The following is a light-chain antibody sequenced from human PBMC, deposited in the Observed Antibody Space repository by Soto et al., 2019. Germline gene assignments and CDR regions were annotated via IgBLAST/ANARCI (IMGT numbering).Light chain of an antibody. J-gene: IGKJ1*01. V-gene: IGKV3-11*01. CDR3: QRYNSWPLT. CDR1: HDIHTY. CDR2: DAS. Sequence: ETVLTQSPATLALSPGERATLSCRASHDIHTYLAWYQQKPGQAPRLLIYDASNRATGIPARFSGSGSGTDFTLTISSLEPEDFAVYYCQRYNSWPLTFGQGTKVDIK.